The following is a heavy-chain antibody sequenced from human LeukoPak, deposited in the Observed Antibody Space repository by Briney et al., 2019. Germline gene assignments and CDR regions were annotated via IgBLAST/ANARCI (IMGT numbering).Heavy chain of an antibody. D-gene: IGHD2-21*02. CDR3: ARRDCVGDCYSNWFDH. CDR1: GYTFTNYF. J-gene: IGHJ5*02. CDR2: INPRGGST. V-gene: IGHV1-46*01. Sequence: ASVKVSCKASGYTFTNYFMHWVRQAPGQGLEWMGTINPRGGSTGYAQKFQGRITMTTDMSTRTVYMELSSLESEDTAVYYCARRDCVGDCYSNWFDHWGQGTLVTVSS.